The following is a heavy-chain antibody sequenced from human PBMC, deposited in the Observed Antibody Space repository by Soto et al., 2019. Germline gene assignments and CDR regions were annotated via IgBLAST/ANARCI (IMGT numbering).Heavy chain of an antibody. Sequence: GGSLRLSCAASGFTFSIYWMSWVRQAPGKGLEWVANIKQDGSEKYYVDSVKGRFTISRDNAKNSLYLQMNSLRAEDTAVYYCARERTSHWYFDYWGQGTLVTVSS. CDR1: GFTFSIYW. V-gene: IGHV3-7*05. CDR2: IKQDGSEK. CDR3: ARERTSHWYFDY. J-gene: IGHJ4*02. D-gene: IGHD2-2*01.